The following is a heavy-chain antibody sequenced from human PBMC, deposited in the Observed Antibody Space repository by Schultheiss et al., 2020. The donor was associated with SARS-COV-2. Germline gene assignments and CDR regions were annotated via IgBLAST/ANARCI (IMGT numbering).Heavy chain of an antibody. CDR2: INHSGST. J-gene: IGHJ5*02. CDR1: GGSVSSGSYF. Sequence: SETLSLTCSVSGGSVSSGSYFWSWIRQPPGKGLEWIGEINHSGSTYYNPSLKSRVTISVDTSENQFSLKLSSVTAADTAVYYCARAVEGTWGWFDPWGQGTLVTVSS. CDR3: ARAVEGTWGWFDP. V-gene: IGHV4-39*07. D-gene: IGHD6-19*01.